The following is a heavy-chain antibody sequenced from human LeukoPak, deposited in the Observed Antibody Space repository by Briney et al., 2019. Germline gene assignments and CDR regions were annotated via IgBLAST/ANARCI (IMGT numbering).Heavy chain of an antibody. CDR3: AREVSEYSYGPLDYYYYYMGV. D-gene: IGHD5-18*01. CDR1: GFTFSSYW. V-gene: IGHV3-7*01. CDR2: IRQDGSEK. J-gene: IGHJ6*03. Sequence: GGSLRLSCAASGFTFSSYWMSWVRQAPGKGLEWVANIRQDGSEKYYVDSVKGRFTISRDNAKNSLYLQMNSLRAEDTAVYYCAREVSEYSYGPLDYYYYYMGVWGKGTTVTISS.